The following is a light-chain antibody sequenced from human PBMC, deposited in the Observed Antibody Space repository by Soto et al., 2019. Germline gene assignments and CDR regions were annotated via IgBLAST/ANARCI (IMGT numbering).Light chain of an antibody. CDR2: SVN. CDR1: NSNIGSNT. Sequence: QPVLTQPPSASGTPGQRVTVSCSGSNSNIGSNTVNWYRQLPGTAPKLLIYSVNQRPSGVPDRFSGSKSGTSASLAISGLQSEDEADYYCAAWDDSLNGYVFGTGTKLTV. V-gene: IGLV1-44*01. CDR3: AAWDDSLNGYV. J-gene: IGLJ1*01.